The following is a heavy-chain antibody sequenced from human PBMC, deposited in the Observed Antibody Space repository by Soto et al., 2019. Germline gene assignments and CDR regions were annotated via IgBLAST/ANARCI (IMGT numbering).Heavy chain of an antibody. D-gene: IGHD3-10*01. CDR1: GGSFSGYC. V-gene: IGHV4-34*01. CDR3: ARERGQWFGDLLPHGWFDP. J-gene: IGHJ5*02. CDR2: VDHSGST. Sequence: SETLSLTCAVYGGSFSGYCWIWIRQPPGKGLEWIGEVDHSGSTNYNPPLKSRVTISVDTSSNQFSLRLTSVTAADTAVYYCARERGQWFGDLLPHGWFDPWSQGILVTVSS.